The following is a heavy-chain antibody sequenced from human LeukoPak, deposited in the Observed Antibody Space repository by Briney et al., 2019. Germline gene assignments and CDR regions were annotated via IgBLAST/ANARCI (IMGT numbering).Heavy chain of an antibody. D-gene: IGHD2-2*01. V-gene: IGHV3-53*01. J-gene: IGHJ2*01. CDR3: ARESTSWYFDL. CDR1: GFTFSSYG. Sequence: QPGRSLRLSCAASGFTFSSYGMHWVRQAPGKGLEWVSVIYSGGSTYYADSVKGRFTISRDNSKNTLYLQMNSLRAEDTAVYYCARESTSWYFDLWGRGTLVTVSS. CDR2: IYSGGST.